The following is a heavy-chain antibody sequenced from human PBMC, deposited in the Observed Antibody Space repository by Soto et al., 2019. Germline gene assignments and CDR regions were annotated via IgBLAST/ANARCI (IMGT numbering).Heavy chain of an antibody. D-gene: IGHD5-12*01. CDR1: GFTFSSYS. CDR3: AKGLAFRAHYDL. V-gene: IGHV3-48*02. Sequence: HPGGSLRLSCAASGFTFSSYSMNWVRQAPGKGLEWVSYISSSSSTIYYADSVKGRFTISRDNAKNSLYLQMNSLRDEDTAVYYCAKGLAFRAHYDLWGQGTLVTVSS. CDR2: ISSSSSTI. J-gene: IGHJ4*02.